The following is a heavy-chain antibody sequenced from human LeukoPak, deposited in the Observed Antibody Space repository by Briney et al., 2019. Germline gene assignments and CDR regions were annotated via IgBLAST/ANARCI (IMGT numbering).Heavy chain of an antibody. Sequence: PGGSLRLSCAASGFTFSSYSMNWVRQAPGKGLEWVSSISSSSSYIYYADSVKGRFTISRDNAKNSLYLQMNSLRAEDMAVYYCARDQVGATAMGYWGQGTLVTVSS. V-gene: IGHV3-21*01. CDR3: ARDQVGATAMGY. D-gene: IGHD1-26*01. J-gene: IGHJ4*02. CDR2: ISSSSSYI. CDR1: GFTFSSYS.